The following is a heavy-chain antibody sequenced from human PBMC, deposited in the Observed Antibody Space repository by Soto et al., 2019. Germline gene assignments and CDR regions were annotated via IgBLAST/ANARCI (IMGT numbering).Heavy chain of an antibody. CDR1: GCSISSYY. D-gene: IGHD1-1*01. V-gene: IGHV4-4*07. CDR2: IYTSGST. J-gene: IGHJ6*02. Sequence: PSETLSLTCTFSGCSISSYYWSWIRQPAGKGLEWIGRIYTSGSTYYNPSLKSRVTISVDTSKNQFSLKLSSVTAADTAVYYCARAGVQLERRYYYYYGMDVWGQGTTVTVSS. CDR3: ARAGVQLERRYYYYYGMDV.